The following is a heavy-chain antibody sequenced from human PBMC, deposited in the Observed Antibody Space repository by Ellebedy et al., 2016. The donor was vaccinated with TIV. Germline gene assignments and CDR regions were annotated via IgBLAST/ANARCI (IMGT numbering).Heavy chain of an antibody. J-gene: IGHJ4*02. D-gene: IGHD6-13*01. CDR3: TLDSSIAAATQDY. CDR2: IKGKTDGGTA. Sequence: GESLKISCAASGFTFSDAWMSWVRQAPGKGLEWVGRIKGKTDGGTAEYAPLVKGRFTISRDDSKNTLYLQINSLQTEDTAVFFCTLDSSIAAATQDYWGQGTLVTVSS. V-gene: IGHV3-15*01. CDR1: GFTFSDAW.